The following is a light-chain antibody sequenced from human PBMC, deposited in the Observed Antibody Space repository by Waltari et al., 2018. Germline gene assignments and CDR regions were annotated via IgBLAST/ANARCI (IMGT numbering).Light chain of an antibody. V-gene: IGKV3-20*01. J-gene: IGKJ4*01. CDR3: QQYGSSPRT. CDR2: GAS. CDR1: QSVSSSY. Sequence: EIVLTQSPGTLSLSPGERATLSCRASQSVSSSYLAWYQQQPGQAPRLLIYGASTRATGIPDRFSGSGSGADFTLTISSLEPEDVAVYYCQQYGSSPRTFGGGTKVEIK.